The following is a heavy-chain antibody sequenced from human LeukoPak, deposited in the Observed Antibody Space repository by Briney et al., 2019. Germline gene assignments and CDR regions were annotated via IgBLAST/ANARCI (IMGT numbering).Heavy chain of an antibody. D-gene: IGHD2-15*01. CDR1: GFTFDDYA. CDR3: AKDRPSAYGGYCSGGSCYGNWFDP. V-gene: IGHV3-43*02. CDR2: ISGGGGST. Sequence: GGSLRLSCAASGFTFDDYAMHWVRQAPGKGLEWVSLISGGGGSTYYADSVKGRFTISRDKSKNSLYLQMNSLRTEDTALYYCAKDRPSAYGGYCSGGSCYGNWFDPWGQGTLVTVSS. J-gene: IGHJ5*02.